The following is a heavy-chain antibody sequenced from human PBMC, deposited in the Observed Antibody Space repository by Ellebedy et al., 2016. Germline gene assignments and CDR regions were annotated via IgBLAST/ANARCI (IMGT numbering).Heavy chain of an antibody. V-gene: IGHV3-23*01. CDR2: ISGSGGST. CDR3: AKDRPGGITMVRGLIDP. D-gene: IGHD3-10*01. CDR1: GFTFSSYA. Sequence: GESLKISCAASGFTFSSYAMSWVRQAPGKGLEWVSAISGSGGSTYYADSVKGRFTISRDNSKNTLYLQMNSLRAEDTAVYYCAKDRPGGITMVRGLIDPWGQGTLVTVSS. J-gene: IGHJ5*02.